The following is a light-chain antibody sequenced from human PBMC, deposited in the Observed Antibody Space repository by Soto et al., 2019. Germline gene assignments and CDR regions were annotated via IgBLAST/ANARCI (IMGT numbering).Light chain of an antibody. J-gene: IGLJ2*01. CDR1: SSDVGGYNY. CDR2: GVS. Sequence: QSALTQPASVSGSPGQSITISCTGTSSDVGGYNYVSWYKQHPGKAPKLMIYGVSNRPSGVSNRFSGSKSGNTASLTISGLQAEDEADYYCSSYTSSSTLVVFGGGTKLTVL. V-gene: IGLV2-14*01. CDR3: SSYTSSSTLVV.